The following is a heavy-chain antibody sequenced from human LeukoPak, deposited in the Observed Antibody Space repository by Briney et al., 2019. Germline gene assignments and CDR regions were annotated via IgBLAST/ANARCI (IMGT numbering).Heavy chain of an antibody. CDR2: IIPILGIA. J-gene: IGHJ6*02. Sequence: SVKVSCKASGGTFSSYAISWVRQAPGQGLEWTGRIIPILGIANYAQKFQGRVTITADKSTSTAYMELSSLRSEDTAVYYCAREGIAARYYYYGMDVWGQGTTVTVSS. CDR1: GGTFSSYA. V-gene: IGHV1-69*04. CDR3: AREGIAARYYYYGMDV. D-gene: IGHD6-13*01.